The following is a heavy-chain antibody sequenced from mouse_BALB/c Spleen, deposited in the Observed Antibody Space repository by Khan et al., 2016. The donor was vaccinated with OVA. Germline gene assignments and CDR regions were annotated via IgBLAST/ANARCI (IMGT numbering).Heavy chain of an antibody. CDR1: GFSLTGYG. V-gene: IGHV2-6-7*01. CDR3: ARAYYGNYREGIDY. CDR2: IWGDGST. D-gene: IGHD2-1*01. Sequence: QVQLKESGPGLVAPSQTLSITCTVSGFSLTGYGVNWVRQPPGKGLEWLGMIWGDGSTDYNSPLKYSLILSKDNSTSHVFFIMHSLLTDDTASYYGARAYYGNYREGIDYWGQGTSVTVSS. J-gene: IGHJ4*01.